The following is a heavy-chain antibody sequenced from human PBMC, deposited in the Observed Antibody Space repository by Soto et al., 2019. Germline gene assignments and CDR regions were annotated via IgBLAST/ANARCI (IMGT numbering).Heavy chain of an antibody. D-gene: IGHD4-17*01. Sequence: KPSETLSLTCIASGGSITSYHWSWIRQLPEKGLEWIGYVYYSGSTNYNPSLKSRVTISVDTSKSQFSLNLSSVTAADTAVYYCARDRDPTVAPRAPRRNPYYYYGMDVWGQGTTVTVSS. CDR3: ARDRDPTVAPRAPRRNPYYYYGMDV. J-gene: IGHJ6*02. CDR2: VYYSGST. CDR1: GGSITSYH. V-gene: IGHV4-59*01.